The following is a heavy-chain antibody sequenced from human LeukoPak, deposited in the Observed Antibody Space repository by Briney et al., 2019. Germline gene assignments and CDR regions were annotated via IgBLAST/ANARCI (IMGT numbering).Heavy chain of an antibody. CDR2: ISYDGSNK. Sequence: GGSLRLSCAASGFTFSSYAMHWVRQAPGKGLEWVAVISYDGSNKYYADSVKGRFTISRDNSKNTLYLQMNSLRAEDTAVYYCARGAPQRVTFGSARFDIWGQGTMVTVSS. D-gene: IGHD3-16*01. CDR1: GFTFSSYA. V-gene: IGHV3-30-3*01. CDR3: ARGAPQRVTFGSARFDI. J-gene: IGHJ3*02.